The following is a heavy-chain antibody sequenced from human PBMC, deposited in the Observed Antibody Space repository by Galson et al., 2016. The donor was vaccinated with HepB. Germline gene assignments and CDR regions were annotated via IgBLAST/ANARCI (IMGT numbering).Heavy chain of an antibody. CDR1: GFTFSSYW. Sequence: SLRLSCAASGFTFSSYWMYWVRQASGKGPAWVSRINGDGSTANYADSMKGRFTISRDNAKNTLYLQMNSLGVEDTAMYYCAFGQSSAFGTSDVWGQGTMVTVSS. V-gene: IGHV3-74*01. CDR2: INGDGSTA. J-gene: IGHJ3*01. CDR3: AFGQSSAFGTSDV. D-gene: IGHD6-25*01.